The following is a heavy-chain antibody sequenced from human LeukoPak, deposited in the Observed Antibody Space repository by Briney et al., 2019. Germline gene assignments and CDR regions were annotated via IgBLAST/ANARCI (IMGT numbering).Heavy chain of an antibody. CDR2: MNPNSGNT. J-gene: IGHJ3*02. V-gene: IGHV1-8*01. CDR1: GYTFTSYD. CDR3: ARGLPYYYDSSGYYLSDAFDI. D-gene: IGHD3-22*01. Sequence: SSVNVSYKASGYTFTSYDINWVRQATGQGLEWMGWMNPNSGNTGYAQKFQGRVTMTRNTSISTAYLELSSLRSEDTAVYYCARGLPYYYDSSGYYLSDAFDIWGQRTMVTVFS.